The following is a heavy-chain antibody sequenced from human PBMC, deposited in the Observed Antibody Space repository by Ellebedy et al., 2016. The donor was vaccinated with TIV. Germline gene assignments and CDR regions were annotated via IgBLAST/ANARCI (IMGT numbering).Heavy chain of an antibody. Sequence: GESLKISCEGSGYMFSTYWTAWVRQLPGKGLEWMGIIYPVDSDTTYSPSFRGQVTMSVDKSINTVYLQWNSLKASDTAMYYCARRMGRGVKGKFPLDVWGQGTTVIVSS. CDR2: IYPVDSDT. CDR3: ARRMGRGVKGKFPLDV. D-gene: IGHD3-10*01. CDR1: GYMFSTYW. V-gene: IGHV5-51*01. J-gene: IGHJ6*02.